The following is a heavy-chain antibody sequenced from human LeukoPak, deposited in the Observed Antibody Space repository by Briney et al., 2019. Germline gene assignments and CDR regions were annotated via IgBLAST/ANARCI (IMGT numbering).Heavy chain of an antibody. CDR1: GFTFSSYS. CDR3: VRAMEMTTIGPGY. CDR2: ISGSSVYI. J-gene: IGHJ4*02. Sequence: PGGSLRLSCAASGFTFSSYSMNWVRQAPGKGLEWVSSISGSSVYIYYADSVQGRFTIPRDNAKKSLFLQMNSLRAEDTAVYYCVRAMEMTTIGPGYWGQGTLVTVSS. V-gene: IGHV3-21*01. D-gene: IGHD5-24*01.